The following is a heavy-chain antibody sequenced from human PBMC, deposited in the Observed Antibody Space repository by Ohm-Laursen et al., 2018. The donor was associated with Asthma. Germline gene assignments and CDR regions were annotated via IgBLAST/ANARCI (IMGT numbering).Heavy chain of an antibody. D-gene: IGHD1-26*01. CDR1: GFTFSTYG. V-gene: IGHV3-NL1*01. CDR3: AKALVGAPLYYHYYGMDV. Sequence: SLRLSCAASGFTFSTYGMHWVCQAPGKGLEWVSGISSNGGSTQYADSVKGRFTISRDNSKNTLYLQMNSLRDEDTALYYCAKALVGAPLYYHYYGMDVWGQGTTVTVSS. J-gene: IGHJ6*02. CDR2: ISSNGGST.